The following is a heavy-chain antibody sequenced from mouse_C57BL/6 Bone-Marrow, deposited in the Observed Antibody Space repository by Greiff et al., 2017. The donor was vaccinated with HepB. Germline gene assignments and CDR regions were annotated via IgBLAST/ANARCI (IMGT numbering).Heavy chain of an antibody. V-gene: IGHV5-17*01. CDR1: GFTFSDYG. CDR2: ISSGSSTI. Sequence: EVQLQESGGGLVKPGGSLKLSCAASGFTFSDYGMHWVRQAPEKGLEWVAYISSGSSTIYYADTVKGRSTISRDNAKNTLFLQMTSLRSEDTAMYYCARVGYWGQGTTLTVSS. J-gene: IGHJ2*01. CDR3: ARVGY.